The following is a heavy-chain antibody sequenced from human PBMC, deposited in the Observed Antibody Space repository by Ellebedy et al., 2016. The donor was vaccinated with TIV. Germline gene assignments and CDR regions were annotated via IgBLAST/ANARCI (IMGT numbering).Heavy chain of an antibody. CDR1: GYTFTDNY. J-gene: IGHJ6*02. Sequence: ASVKVSCXASGYTFTDNYIRWVRQAPGQGLEWMGWIHPNSGATKYAQKFEGWVTMTRDTSISTVYMELSRSRSDDTAVYYCARAGLEPRSVDYYFYGLDVWGQGTAVTVSS. CDR2: IHPNSGAT. D-gene: IGHD1-1*01. CDR3: ARAGLEPRSVDYYFYGLDV. V-gene: IGHV1-2*04.